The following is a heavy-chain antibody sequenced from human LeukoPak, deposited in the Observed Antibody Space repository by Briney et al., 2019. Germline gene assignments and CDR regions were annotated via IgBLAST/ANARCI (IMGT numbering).Heavy chain of an antibody. CDR3: VRGFRSGTSRRKFDC. Sequence: ASVKVSCKASGYTFTTYDINWVRQATGQGLEWMGWMNPHSGNTGFAQNFQGRVAMTRNTSIDTAYMELSSLRAEDTAVYYCVRGFRSGTSRRKFDCWGQGTLVTVSS. V-gene: IGHV1-8*01. J-gene: IGHJ4*02. CDR2: MNPHSGNT. CDR1: GYTFTTYD. D-gene: IGHD2-2*01.